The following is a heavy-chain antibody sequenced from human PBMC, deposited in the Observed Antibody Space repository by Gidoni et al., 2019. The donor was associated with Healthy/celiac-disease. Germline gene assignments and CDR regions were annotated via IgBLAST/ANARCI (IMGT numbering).Heavy chain of an antibody. CDR2: INPSGGST. V-gene: IGHV1-46*01. CDR1: GYTFTSYY. CDR3: ARGDTAMAAPPDY. J-gene: IGHJ4*02. D-gene: IGHD5-18*01. Sequence: QVQLVQSGAEVKKPGASVKVSCKASGYTFTSYYMHWVRQAPGQGLEWMGIINPSGGSTSYAQEFQGRVTMTRDTSTSTVYMELSSLRSEDPAVFYCARGDTAMAAPPDYWGQGTLVTVSS.